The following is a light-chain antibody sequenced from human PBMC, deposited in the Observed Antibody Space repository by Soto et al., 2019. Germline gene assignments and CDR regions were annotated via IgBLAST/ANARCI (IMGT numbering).Light chain of an antibody. Sequence: QSALTQPASVSGSPGQSITISCTGTSSDVGAYNYVSWYQQHPGKAPKLMIYEVSNRPSGVSNRFSGSKSGNTASLTISGLQAEDEADYYCLSYTRNSTLVFGGGTKLTVL. CDR1: SSDVGAYNY. J-gene: IGLJ2*01. CDR3: LSYTRNSTLV. CDR2: EVS. V-gene: IGLV2-14*01.